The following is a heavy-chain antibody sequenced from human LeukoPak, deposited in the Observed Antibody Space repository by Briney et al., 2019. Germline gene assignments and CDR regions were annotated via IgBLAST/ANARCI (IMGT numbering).Heavy chain of an antibody. CDR2: IKSKTDGGTT. Sequence: GGSLRLSCTASGFTFGDYAMSWVRQAPGKGLEWVGRIKSKTDGGTTDYAAPVKGRFTISRDDSKNTLYLQMNSLKTEDTAVYYCTTVATVTTPYFDYWGQGTLVTVSS. V-gene: IGHV3-15*01. CDR3: TTVATVTTPYFDY. D-gene: IGHD4-11*01. J-gene: IGHJ4*02. CDR1: GFTFGDYA.